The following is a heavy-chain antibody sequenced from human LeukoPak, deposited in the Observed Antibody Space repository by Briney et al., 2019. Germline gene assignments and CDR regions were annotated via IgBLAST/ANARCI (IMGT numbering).Heavy chain of an antibody. CDR3: ARLVRAARDYYYYYMDV. CDR2: MYYSGST. Sequence: SETLSLTCTVSGVSISSNSYYWGWIRQPPGKGLEWIGSMYYSGSTYYNPSLKSRVTISVDTSKNQFSLKLSSLTAADTAVYYCARLVRAARDYYYYYMDVWGKGTTVTVSS. V-gene: IGHV4-39*01. J-gene: IGHJ6*03. D-gene: IGHD6-6*01. CDR1: GVSISSNSYY.